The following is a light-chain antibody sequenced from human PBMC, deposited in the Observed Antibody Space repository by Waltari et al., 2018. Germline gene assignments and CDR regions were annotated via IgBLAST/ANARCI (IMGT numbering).Light chain of an antibody. CDR2: GNS. J-gene: IGLJ2*01. CDR3: STWDYSRSVVV. V-gene: IGLV1-36*01. CDR1: TNNVGSYA. Sequence: QSALTQEASVSGAVGQKVTLSCSGDTNNVGSYAVGWYQQISHGAPKTVMFGNSLPSGIPDRFSGSKSGTTASLTISGLQPEDEADYYCSTWDYSRSVVVFGGGTKVSVL.